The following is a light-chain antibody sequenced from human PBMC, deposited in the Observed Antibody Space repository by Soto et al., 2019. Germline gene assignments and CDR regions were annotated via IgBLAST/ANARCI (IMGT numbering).Light chain of an antibody. J-gene: IGKJ1*01. V-gene: IGKV3-15*01. CDR3: QQYNNWPPGT. CDR2: DAS. CDR1: QSVSSN. Sequence: EMVMTQSPATLSVSPGERATLSCRASQSVSSNLAWYQQKPGQAPRLLIYDASTRATGIPARFSGSGSGIEFTLTISSLQSEDFAVYYYQQYNNWPPGTFGQGTKVEIK.